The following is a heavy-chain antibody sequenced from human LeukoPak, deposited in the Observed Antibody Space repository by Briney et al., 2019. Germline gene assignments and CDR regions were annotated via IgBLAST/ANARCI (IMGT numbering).Heavy chain of an antibody. J-gene: IGHJ4*02. CDR3: ARVRRDYGGNNYDY. V-gene: IGHV3-74*01. D-gene: IGHD4-23*01. Sequence: PGGSLRLSCAASGFTFSSYWMHWVRQAPGKGLVWVSRINSDGRSTSYADSVKGRFTISRDNAKNTLYLQMNSLRAEDTAVYYCARVRRDYGGNNYDYWGQGTLVTVSS. CDR2: INSDGRST. CDR1: GFTFSSYW.